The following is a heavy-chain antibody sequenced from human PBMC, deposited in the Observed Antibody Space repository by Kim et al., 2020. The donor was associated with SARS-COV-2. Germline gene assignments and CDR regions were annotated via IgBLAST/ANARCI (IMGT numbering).Heavy chain of an antibody. D-gene: IGHD6-19*01. CDR1: GYTFTSYA. CDR2: INAGNGNT. CDR3: ASSGLVQVPVAFDI. V-gene: IGHV1-3*01. Sequence: ASVKVSCKASGYTFTSYAMHWVRQAPGQRLEWMGWINAGNGNTKYSQKFQGRVTITRDTSASTAYVELSSLRSEDTAVYYCASSGLVQVPVAFDIWGQGTMVTVSS. J-gene: IGHJ3*02.